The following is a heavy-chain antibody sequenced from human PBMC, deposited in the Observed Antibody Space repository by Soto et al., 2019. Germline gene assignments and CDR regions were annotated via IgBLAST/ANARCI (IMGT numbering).Heavy chain of an antibody. CDR2: LYYSGNT. V-gene: IGHV4-59*01. CDR1: GVSISRFY. CDR3: ARVGGVAARTFDY. Sequence: PSETLSLTCTVSGVSISRFYWSWVRQPPGKGLEWIGYLYYSGNTNYNPSLKSRVTISVDASKNQVSLRLTSVTAADTAVYYCARVGGVAARTFDYWGQGTVVTVSS. J-gene: IGHJ4*02. D-gene: IGHD2-15*01.